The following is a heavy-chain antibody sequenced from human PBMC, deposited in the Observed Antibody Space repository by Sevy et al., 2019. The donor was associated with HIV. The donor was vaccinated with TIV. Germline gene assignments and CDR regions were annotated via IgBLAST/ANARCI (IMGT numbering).Heavy chain of an antibody. D-gene: IGHD1-26*01. CDR1: GFTFDDYA. J-gene: IGHJ3*02. Sequence: GGSLRLSCAASGFTFDDYAMHWVRQAPGKGLEWVSGISWNSGSIGYADSVKGRLTISRDNAKNSLYLQMNSLRAEDMALYYCARVGATTHDAFDIWGQGTMVTVSS. V-gene: IGHV3-9*03. CDR3: ARVGATTHDAFDI. CDR2: ISWNSGSI.